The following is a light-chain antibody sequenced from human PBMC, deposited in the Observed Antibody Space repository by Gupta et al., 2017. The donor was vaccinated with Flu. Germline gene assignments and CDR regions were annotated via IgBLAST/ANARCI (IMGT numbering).Light chain of an antibody. V-gene: IGLV1-51*02. J-gene: IGLJ3*02. CDR1: IGVNG. CDR3: GTWDNSLAAWV. CDR2: ENT. Sequence: IGVNGGASYQQLPGWTPKLVIYENTQRPSGIPHRFSCSKSDTSATLGITGLQTGDEADYYSGTWDNSLAAWVFGGGTKLT.